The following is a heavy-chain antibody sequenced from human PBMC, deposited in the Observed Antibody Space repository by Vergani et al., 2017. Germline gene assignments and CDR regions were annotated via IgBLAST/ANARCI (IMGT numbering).Heavy chain of an antibody. CDR1: GGSISSSSYY. J-gene: IGHJ4*02. V-gene: IGHV4-39*01. CDR3: ARQPSRYSISWSPDY. D-gene: IGHD6-13*01. CDR2: IYYSGST. Sequence: QLQLQESGPGLVKPSETLSLTCTVSGGSISSSSYYWGWIRQPPGKGLEWIGSIYYSGSTYYNPSLKSRVTISVDTSKNQFSLKLSSVTAADTAVYYCARQPSRYSISWSPDYWGQGTLVTVSS.